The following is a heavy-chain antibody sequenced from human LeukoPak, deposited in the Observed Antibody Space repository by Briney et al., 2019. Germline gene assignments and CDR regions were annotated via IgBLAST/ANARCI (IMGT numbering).Heavy chain of an antibody. D-gene: IGHD5-18*01. CDR3: ARDPDTAMVTYDY. J-gene: IGHJ4*02. CDR2: ISYDGSNK. CDR1: GFTFSSYA. V-gene: IGHV3-30-3*01. Sequence: GRSLRLSCAASGFTFSSYAMHWVRQAPGKGLEWVAVISYDGSNKYYADSVKGRFTISRDNSKNTLYLQMNSLRAEDTAVYYCARDPDTAMVTYDYWGQGTLVTVSS.